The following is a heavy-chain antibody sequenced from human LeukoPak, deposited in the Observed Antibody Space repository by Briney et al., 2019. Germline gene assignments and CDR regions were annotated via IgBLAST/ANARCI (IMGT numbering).Heavy chain of an antibody. J-gene: IGHJ4*02. CDR3: GRKAGDCGGGSCYSIDY. CDR2: IIPIFGTA. V-gene: IGHV1-69*05. Sequence: SVKVSCKASGGTFSSYAISWVRQAPGQGLEWMGGIIPIFGTANYAQKFQGRATITTDESTSTAYMEVSSLRSEDTAVYYCGRKAGDCGGGSCYSIDYWGQGTLVTVSS. CDR1: GGTFSSYA. D-gene: IGHD2-15*01.